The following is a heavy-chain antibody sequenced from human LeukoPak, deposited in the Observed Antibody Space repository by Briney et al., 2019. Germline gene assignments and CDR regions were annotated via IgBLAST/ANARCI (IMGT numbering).Heavy chain of an antibody. CDR2: IKQDGSEK. Sequence: GGSLRLSCAASGVMFPSYWMSWVRQAPGKGLEWVANIKQDGSEKYYVDSVKGRFTISRDNAKNSVYLQMNSLRAEDTAVYYCARRDHFGFLDSWGQGTLVTVSS. CDR3: ARRDHFGFLDS. J-gene: IGHJ4*02. D-gene: IGHD3-10*01. CDR1: GVMFPSYW. V-gene: IGHV3-7*04.